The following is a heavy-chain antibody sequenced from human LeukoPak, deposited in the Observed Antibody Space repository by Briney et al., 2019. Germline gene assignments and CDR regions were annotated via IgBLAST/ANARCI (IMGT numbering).Heavy chain of an antibody. J-gene: IGHJ5*02. CDR1: GFTFSSYA. CDR3: ARDKIRDTAMVTVPGWFDP. D-gene: IGHD5-18*01. Sequence: GGSLRLSCAASGFTFSSYAMHWVRQAPGKGLEWVAVISYDGSNKYYADSVKGRFTISRDNSKNTLYLQMNSLRAEDTAVYYCARDKIRDTAMVTVPGWFDPWGQGTLVTVSS. V-gene: IGHV3-30*04. CDR2: ISYDGSNK.